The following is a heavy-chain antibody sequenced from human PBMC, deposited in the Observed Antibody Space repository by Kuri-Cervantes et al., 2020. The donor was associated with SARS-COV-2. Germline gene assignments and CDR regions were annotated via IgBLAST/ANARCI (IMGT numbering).Heavy chain of an antibody. CDR2: ISSSSYI. D-gene: IGHD5-12*01. V-gene: IGHV3-69-1*01. CDR3: ARGLGGYDLRSLVDY. J-gene: IGHJ4*02. CDR1: GFTFGDYA. Sequence: GESLKISCTASGFTFGDYAMSWVRQAPGKGLEWVSSISSSSYIHYADSVKGRFTISRDNSKNTLYLQMNSLRAEDTAVYYCARGLGGYDLRSLVDYWGQGTLVTVSS.